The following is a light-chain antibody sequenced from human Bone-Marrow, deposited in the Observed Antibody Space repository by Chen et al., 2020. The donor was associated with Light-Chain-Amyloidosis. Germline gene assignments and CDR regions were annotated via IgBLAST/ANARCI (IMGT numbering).Light chain of an antibody. CDR3: SSFTRTSTHVI. CDR2: DLR. V-gene: IGLV2-14*03. CDR1: SSDIGSYNY. J-gene: IGLJ2*01. Sequence: QPALTQPASVSGSPGQSTTIPSSGSSSDIGSYNYISWYQRHPGKVAKLIIFDLRSRPSGVSNRFSGSKSGTTASLTISARETDDEAVSYCSSFTRTSTHVIFGGGTKLTVL.